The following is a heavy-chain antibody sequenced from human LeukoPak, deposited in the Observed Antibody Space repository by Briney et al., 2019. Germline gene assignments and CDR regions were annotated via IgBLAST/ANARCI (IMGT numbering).Heavy chain of an antibody. CDR1: GFTFSSYS. D-gene: IGHD6-19*01. V-gene: IGHV3-21*01. Sequence: GGSLRLSCAASGFTFSSYSMNWVRQAPGRGLEWVSSISSSSDYIYYTDSVKGRFTISRDNAKNSLYLQMNSLRVEDTAVYYFARGISGWDLAYGAQEPLVPAS. J-gene: IGHJ4*02. CDR2: ISSSSDYI. CDR3: ARGISGWDLAY.